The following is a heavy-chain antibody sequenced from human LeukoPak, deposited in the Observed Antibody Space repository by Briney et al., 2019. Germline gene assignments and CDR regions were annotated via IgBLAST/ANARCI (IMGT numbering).Heavy chain of an antibody. D-gene: IGHD6-25*01. V-gene: IGHV4-34*01. CDR3: ATCAAPTRPGWFDP. J-gene: IGHJ5*02. CDR2: INHGGST. CDR1: GGSFSGYY. Sequence: PSETLSLTCAVYGGSFSGYYWNWIRQPPGKGLEWIGEINHGGSTNYNPSLKSRVTISVDTSKNQFSLKLSSVTAADTAVYYCATCAAPTRPGWFDPWGQGTLVTVSS.